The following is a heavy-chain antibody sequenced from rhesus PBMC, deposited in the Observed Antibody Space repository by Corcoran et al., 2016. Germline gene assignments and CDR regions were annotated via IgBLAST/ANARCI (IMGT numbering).Heavy chain of an antibody. CDR3: ASAVYNWNYGVDY. CDR2: IYGSGSST. CDR1: GGSISSSY. Sequence: QLQLQESGPGLVKPSETLSVTCAVPGGSISSSYRSWIRQAPGKGLEWIGYIYGSGSSTNYNPSLKSRVTLSVDTSKNQLSLKLSSVTAADTAVYYCASAVYNWNYGVDYWGQGVLVTVSS. D-gene: IGHD1-26*01. J-gene: IGHJ4*01. V-gene: IGHV4-169*02.